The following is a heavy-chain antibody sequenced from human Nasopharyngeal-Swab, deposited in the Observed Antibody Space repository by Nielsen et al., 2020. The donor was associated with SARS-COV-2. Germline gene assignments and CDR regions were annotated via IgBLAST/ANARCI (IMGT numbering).Heavy chain of an antibody. CDR3: AREGVGGFDV. CDR1: GFRFCGYW. J-gene: IGHJ3*01. Sequence: GSLRTLRAASGFRFCGYWLNWVRQAPGKGPELVANIRQDGGEKSYGDSVKGRFTISRDNAKNSVSLQMNSLRAEDTAVYYCAREGVGGFDVWGQGTMVTVSS. V-gene: IGHV3-7*04. CDR2: IRQDGGEK. D-gene: IGHD2-15*01.